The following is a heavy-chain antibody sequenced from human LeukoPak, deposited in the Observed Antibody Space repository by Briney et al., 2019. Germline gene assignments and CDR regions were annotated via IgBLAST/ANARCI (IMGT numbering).Heavy chain of an antibody. Sequence: LAGGSLRLSCAASGFTFTNYAMSWVRQAPGKGLEWVSAISSSGDTYYAGSVKGRFTISRDNSKNTLYLQMNSLRAEDTAVYYCAKDAVGATAYYFDYWGQRTLVTVSS. CDR2: ISSSGDT. D-gene: IGHD1-26*01. CDR1: GFTFTNYA. J-gene: IGHJ4*02. V-gene: IGHV3-23*01. CDR3: AKDAVGATAYYFDY.